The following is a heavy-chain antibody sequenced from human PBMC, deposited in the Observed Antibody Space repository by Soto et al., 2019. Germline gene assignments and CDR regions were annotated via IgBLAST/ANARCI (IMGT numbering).Heavy chain of an antibody. CDR2: IKQDGSEK. CDR1: GFTFSSYW. V-gene: IGHV3-7*01. J-gene: IGHJ4*02. CDR3: ARGRGCSTGCHNFDY. D-gene: IGHD2-2*01. Sequence: EVQLVESGGGLVQPGGSLRLSCAASGFTFSSYWMSWVRQAQGKGLEWVANIKQDGSEKYYVDSVKGRFTISRDKAKNSLYLQMNSLRAEDTAVYYCARGRGCSTGCHNFDYWGQGTLVTVSS.